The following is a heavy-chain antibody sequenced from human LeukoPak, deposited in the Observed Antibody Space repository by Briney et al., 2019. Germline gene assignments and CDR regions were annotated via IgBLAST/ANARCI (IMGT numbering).Heavy chain of an antibody. CDR3: ARKAPKKGWFDP. J-gene: IGHJ5*02. V-gene: IGHV4-4*09. Sequence: RPSETLSLSCTVSGGSNNSYYWSWIRQPPGKGLEWIGYTHPSGNTNYSPSLKSRVTISIDTSRNQFSLKLRSVTAAETAVYYCARKAPKKGWFDPWGQGTLVTVSS. CDR1: GGSNNSYY. CDR2: THPSGNT.